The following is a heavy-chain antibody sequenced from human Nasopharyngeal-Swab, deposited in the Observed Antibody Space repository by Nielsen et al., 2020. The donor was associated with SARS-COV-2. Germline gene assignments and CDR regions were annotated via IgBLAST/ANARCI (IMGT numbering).Heavy chain of an antibody. CDR3: ARNLGYCSSTSCYTISYYYYYGMDV. J-gene: IGHJ6*02. V-gene: IGHV4-39*01. D-gene: IGHD2-2*02. CDR1: GGSISSSSYY. CDR2: IYYSGST. Sequence: SETLSLTCTVSGGSISSSSYYWGWIRQPPGKGLEWIGSIYYSGSTYYNPSLQSRVTMSVDTSKNQFSLKLTSVTAADTAVYYCARNLGYCSSTSCYTISYYYYYGMDVWGQGTTVTVSS.